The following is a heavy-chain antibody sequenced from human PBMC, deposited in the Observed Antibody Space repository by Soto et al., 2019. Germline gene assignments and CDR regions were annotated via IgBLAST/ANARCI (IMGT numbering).Heavy chain of an antibody. CDR1: GGSISSGDYY. J-gene: IGHJ4*02. CDR2: IYYSGST. V-gene: IGHV4-30-4*01. D-gene: IGHD2-21*02. Sequence: SETLSLTCTVSGGSISSGDYYWSWIRQPPGKGLEWIGYIYYSGSTYYNPSLKSRVTISVDTSKNQFSLKLSSVTAADTAVYYCARAGSMSTVVTPGFDYWGQGTLVTVSS. CDR3: ARAGSMSTVVTPGFDY.